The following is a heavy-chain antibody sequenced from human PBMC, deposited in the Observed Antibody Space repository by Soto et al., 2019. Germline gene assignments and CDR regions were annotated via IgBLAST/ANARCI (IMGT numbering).Heavy chain of an antibody. CDR2: ISGSGGST. D-gene: IGHD2-15*01. Sequence: TGGSLRLSCAASGFTFSSYAMSWVRQAPGKGLEWVSAISGSGGSTYYADSVKGRFTISRDNSKNTLYLQMNSLRAEDTAVYYCAKDICSGGSCYQFDPWGQGTLVTVSS. J-gene: IGHJ5*02. V-gene: IGHV3-23*01. CDR3: AKDICSGGSCYQFDP. CDR1: GFTFSSYA.